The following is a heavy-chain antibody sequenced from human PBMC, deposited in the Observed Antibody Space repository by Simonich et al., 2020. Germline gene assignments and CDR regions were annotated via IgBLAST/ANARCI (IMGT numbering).Heavy chain of an antibody. CDR1: GFTFSSYA. CDR2: ISGSGGST. J-gene: IGHJ3*02. Sequence: GGGLVQPGGSLRLSCAASGFTFSSYAMSWVRQAPGEGWKWVSAISGSGGSTYYADSVEGRFTISRDNSKNTLYLQMNSLRAEDTAVYYCAKDLGERITMIVVVIDAFDIWGQGTMVTVSS. D-gene: IGHD3-22*01. V-gene: IGHV3-23*01. CDR3: AKDLGERITMIVVVIDAFDI.